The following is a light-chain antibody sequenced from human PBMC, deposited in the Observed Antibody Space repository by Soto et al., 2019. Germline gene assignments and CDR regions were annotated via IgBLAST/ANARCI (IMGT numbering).Light chain of an antibody. CDR3: QQYNNGPRT. Sequence: EIVMTQSPATLSVSPGERATLSCRASQSVSSNLAWYQQKTGQAPRLLIYGASTRATGIPARFSGGGSGNEFTLTISSLQSEDFAVYYCQQYNNGPRTFGQGTKVEIK. CDR1: QSVSSN. V-gene: IGKV3-15*01. J-gene: IGKJ1*01. CDR2: GAS.